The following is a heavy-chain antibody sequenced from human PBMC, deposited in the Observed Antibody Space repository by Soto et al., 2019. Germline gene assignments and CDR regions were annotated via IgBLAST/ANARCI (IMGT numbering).Heavy chain of an antibody. CDR1: GGSISSSSYY. CDR2: IYYSGST. J-gene: IGHJ6*02. Sequence: PSETLSLTCTVSGGSISSSSYYWGWIRQPPGKGLEWIGSIYYSGSTYYNPSLKSRVTISVDTSKNQFSLKLSSVTAADTAVYYCAAQWDTAEDVWGQGTTVTVSS. CDR3: AAQWDTAEDV. D-gene: IGHD1-26*01. V-gene: IGHV4-39*01.